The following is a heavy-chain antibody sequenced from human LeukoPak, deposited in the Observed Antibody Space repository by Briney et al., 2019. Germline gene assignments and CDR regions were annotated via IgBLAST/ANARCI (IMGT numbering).Heavy chain of an antibody. CDR2: IYHSGST. Sequence: SETLSLTCTVSGYSISSGYYWGWIRQPPGKGLEWIGSIYHSGSTYYNPSLKSRVTISVDTSKNQFSLRLTSVTAADTAVYFCAREIDTFYYDSWGQGTLVTVSS. D-gene: IGHD3-16*01. V-gene: IGHV4-38-2*02. CDR3: AREIDTFYYDS. CDR1: GYSISSGYY. J-gene: IGHJ4*02.